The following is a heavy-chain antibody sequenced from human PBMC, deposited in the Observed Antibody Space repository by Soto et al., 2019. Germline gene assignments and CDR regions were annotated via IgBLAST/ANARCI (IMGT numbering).Heavy chain of an antibody. V-gene: IGHV4-39*02. CDR2: IYYSGST. D-gene: IGHD6-13*01. Sequence: SETLSLTCTVSGGSISSSSYYWGWIRQPPGKGLEWIGSIYYSGSTYYNPSLKSRVTISVDTSKNQFSLKLSSVTAADTAVYYCAGERELSSSWYHSYSMDVPGQGPTVTLSS. J-gene: IGHJ6*02. CDR1: GGSISSSSYY. CDR3: AGERELSSSWYHSYSMDV.